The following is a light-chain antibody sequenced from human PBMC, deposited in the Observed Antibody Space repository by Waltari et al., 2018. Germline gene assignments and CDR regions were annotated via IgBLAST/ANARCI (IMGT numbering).Light chain of an antibody. CDR1: QSVSSSY. V-gene: IGKV3-20*01. Sequence: EIVLTQSPATLSFSPGERATLPCRASQSVSSSYLAWYQQKPGQAPRLLIYGASSRATGIPDRFSGSGSGTDFTLTISRLEPEDFAVYYCQQYGSSPWTFGQGTKVEIK. CDR2: GAS. CDR3: QQYGSSPWT. J-gene: IGKJ1*01.